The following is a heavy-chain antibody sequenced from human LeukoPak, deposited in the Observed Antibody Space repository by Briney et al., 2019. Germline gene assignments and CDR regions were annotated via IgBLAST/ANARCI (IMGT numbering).Heavy chain of an antibody. CDR2: ISWNSGTI. V-gene: IGHV3-9*01. Sequence: GGSLRLSCVASGFTFDDYAMHWVRQAPGKGLEWVSGISWNSGTIGYADSVKGRFTISRDNAKNSLYLQMNSLRAEDTAVYYCARDSGLAPDAFDIWGQGTMVTVSS. CDR3: ARDSGLAPDAFDI. CDR1: GFTFDDYA. D-gene: IGHD3/OR15-3a*01. J-gene: IGHJ3*02.